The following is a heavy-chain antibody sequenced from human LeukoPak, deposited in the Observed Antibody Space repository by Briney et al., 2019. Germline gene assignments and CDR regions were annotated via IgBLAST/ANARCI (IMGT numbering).Heavy chain of an antibody. D-gene: IGHD3-16*02. CDR2: INTDGSST. J-gene: IGHJ4*02. V-gene: IGHV3-74*01. CDR3: ARDSQSYDYVWGSYLGH. CDR1: GFIFSSYW. Sequence: GGSLRLSCAASGFIFSSYWMHWVRHAPGKGLAWVSRINTDGSSTSYADSVKGRFTISRDNAKNTLYLQMNSLRAEDTAVYYCARDSQSYDYVWGSYLGHWGQGTLVTVSS.